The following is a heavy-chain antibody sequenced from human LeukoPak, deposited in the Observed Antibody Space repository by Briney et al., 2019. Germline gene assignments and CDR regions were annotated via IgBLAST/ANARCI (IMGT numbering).Heavy chain of an antibody. J-gene: IGHJ6*03. Sequence: SVNVSCKPSGGTFSSYAISWMRQAPGQGLEWMGRIIPIFGTANYAQKFQGRVTITTDESTSTAYMELSRLRSEDTAVYYCAREIAAAALGGVFVYYYMDVWGKGTTVTVSS. V-gene: IGHV1-69*05. CDR2: IIPIFGTA. D-gene: IGHD6-13*01. CDR1: GGTFSSYA. CDR3: AREIAAAALGGVFVYYYMDV.